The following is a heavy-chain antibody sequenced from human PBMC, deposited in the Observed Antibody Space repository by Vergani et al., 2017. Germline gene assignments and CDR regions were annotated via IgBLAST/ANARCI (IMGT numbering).Heavy chain of an antibody. V-gene: IGHV1-18*01. CDR2: ISAYKDNT. J-gene: IGHJ4*02. D-gene: IGHD5-12*01. Sequence: QVQLVQSGPEMKKPGASVKVSCKASGYTFTAYGITWVRQAPGQGLEWMGWISAYKDNTNYSQKFQDRVTMTRDSSTSTAYMELRSLRADDTAVYYCARDRAVRWILWDYWGEGTMVTVSS. CDR1: GYTFTAYG. CDR3: ARDRAVRWILWDY.